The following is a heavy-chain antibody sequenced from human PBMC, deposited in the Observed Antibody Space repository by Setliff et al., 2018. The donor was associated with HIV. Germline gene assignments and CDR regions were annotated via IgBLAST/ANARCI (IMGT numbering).Heavy chain of an antibody. Sequence: ASVKVSCKASGYTFTSYYMHWVRQAHGQGLEWMGIINPSSGSTTYAQKFQGRVTITRETSTSTVYMELSSLRSEDTAVYYCARDPAPSSSASYFQHWGQGTPVTVSS. V-gene: IGHV1-46*01. J-gene: IGHJ1*01. D-gene: IGHD6-6*01. CDR2: INPSSGST. CDR1: GYTFTSYY. CDR3: ARDPAPSSSASYFQH.